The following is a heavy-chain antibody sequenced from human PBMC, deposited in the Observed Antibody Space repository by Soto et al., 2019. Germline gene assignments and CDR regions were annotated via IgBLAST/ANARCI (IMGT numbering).Heavy chain of an antibody. J-gene: IGHJ4*02. V-gene: IGHV3-21*01. D-gene: IGHD2-15*01. Sequence: EVQLVESGGGLIKPGGSLRLSCAASGFTFSSYSMNWVRQAPGKGLEWVSSISSSSSYIYYADSVKGRFTISRDNAXNXLXXQMNSLRAEDTAVYYCARDGARGYCSGGSCYLLDYWGQGTLVTVSS. CDR1: GFTFSSYS. CDR2: ISSSSSYI. CDR3: ARDGARGYCSGGSCYLLDY.